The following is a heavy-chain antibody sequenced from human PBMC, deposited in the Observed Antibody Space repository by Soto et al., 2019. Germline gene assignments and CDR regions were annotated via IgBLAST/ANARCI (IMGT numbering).Heavy chain of an antibody. J-gene: IGHJ6*02. CDR1: GFTFSSYG. V-gene: IGHV3-30*18. CDR2: ISYDGSNK. Sequence: QVQLVESGGGVVQPGRSLRLSCAASGFTFSSYGMHWVRQAPGKGLEWVAVISYDGSNKYYADSVKGRFTIYRDNSKNTLYLQMNSLRAEDTAVYYCAKDPKRRPDYYYYGMDVWGQGTTVTVSS. CDR3: AKDPKRRPDYYYYGMDV.